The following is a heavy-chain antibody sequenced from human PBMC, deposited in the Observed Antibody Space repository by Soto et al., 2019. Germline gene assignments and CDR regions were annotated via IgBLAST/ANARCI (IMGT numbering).Heavy chain of an antibody. CDR1: GYTFTSLP. D-gene: IGHD1-26*01. CDR3: ARERLEALKNIVPYFDN. CDR2: ITAHNVRT. V-gene: IGHV1-18*04. Sequence: ASVKVSCKASGYTFTSLPVSWVRQAAGQGLELMRSITAHNVRTEYAQKFQRRVTMTRDTAPSTVYMELKSLSFDATAGHYCARERLEALKNIVPYFDNCGQGSLVAVSS. J-gene: IGHJ4*02.